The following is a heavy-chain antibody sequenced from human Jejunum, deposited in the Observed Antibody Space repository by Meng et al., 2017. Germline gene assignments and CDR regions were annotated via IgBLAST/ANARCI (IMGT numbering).Heavy chain of an antibody. Sequence: QLREARPGLVKPSGTLSLTCTVSGDSITTNTYWSWVRQSPEKGLEWIGQIDHRGSPYYNPSLKSRVTMSVDKSKSQVSLQLTSVTAADTAVYYCAKHGGYYQHYWGQGTLVTVSS. CDR1: GDSITTNTY. CDR2: IDHRGSP. CDR3: AKHGGYYQHY. D-gene: IGHD2-2*01. J-gene: IGHJ4*02. V-gene: IGHV4-4*02.